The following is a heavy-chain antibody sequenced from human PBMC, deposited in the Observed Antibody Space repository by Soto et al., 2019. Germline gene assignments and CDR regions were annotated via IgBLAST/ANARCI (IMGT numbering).Heavy chain of an antibody. CDR2: IYYSGST. CDR3: ASRYGGNLDF. J-gene: IGHJ4*02. Sequence: QVQLQESGPGLVKPSETLSLTCTVSGGSISSYYWSCIRQPPGKGLEWIGYIYYSGSTNYNPSLKSRVTISVDTSKNQFALKLSSVTAADTAVYCCASRYGGNLDFWGQGTLVTVSS. D-gene: IGHD4-17*01. V-gene: IGHV4-59*08. CDR1: GGSISSYY.